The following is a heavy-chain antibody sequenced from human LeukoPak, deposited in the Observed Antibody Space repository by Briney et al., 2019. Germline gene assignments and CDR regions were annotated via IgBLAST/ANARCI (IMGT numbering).Heavy chain of an antibody. CDR3: ARLFGELFYNSDYYYMDV. CDR1: GFTFSTYW. CDR2: IYYSGST. V-gene: IGHV4-39*01. Sequence: GSLRLSCAASGFTFSTYWMTWIRQPPGKGLEWIGSIYYSGSTYYNPSLKSRVTISVDTSKNQFSLKLSSVTAADTAVYYCARLFGELFYNSDYYYMDVWGKGTTVTVSS. D-gene: IGHD3-10*02. J-gene: IGHJ6*03.